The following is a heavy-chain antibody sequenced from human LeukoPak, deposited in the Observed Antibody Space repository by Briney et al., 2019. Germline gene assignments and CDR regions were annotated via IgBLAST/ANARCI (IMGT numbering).Heavy chain of an antibody. D-gene: IGHD2-15*01. CDR1: GFTFSSYA. J-gene: IGHJ4*02. CDR3: ATDIVVVVAATPHTVTRVNDY. CDR2: ISYDGSNK. V-gene: IGHV3-30*04. Sequence: GRSLRLSCAASGFTFSSYAMHWVRQAPGKGLEWVAVISYDGSNKYYADSVKGRFTISRDNSKNTLYLQMNSLRAEDTAVYYCATDIVVVVAATPHTVTRVNDYWGQGTLVTVSS.